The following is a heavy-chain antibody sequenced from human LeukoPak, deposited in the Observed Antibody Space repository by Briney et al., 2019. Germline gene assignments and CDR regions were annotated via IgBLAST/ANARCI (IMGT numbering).Heavy chain of an antibody. CDR1: GITFGNNW. CDR3: ARDVPHNWFDT. V-gene: IGHV3-74*01. Sequence: GGSLRLSCAASGITFGNNWMHWVRQGPGKGLVWISRINSDGGGAIYADSVKGRFTVSRDNAMNTLYLQMNSLRAEDTAVYYCARDVPHNWFDTWGQGTLVTVSS. J-gene: IGHJ5*02. CDR2: INSDGGGA.